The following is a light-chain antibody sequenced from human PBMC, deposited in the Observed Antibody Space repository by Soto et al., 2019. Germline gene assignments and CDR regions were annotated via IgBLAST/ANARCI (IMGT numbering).Light chain of an antibody. CDR2: GNS. CDR3: KSYDSRLSGYVV. J-gene: IGLJ2*01. V-gene: IGLV1-40*01. Sequence: QSVLTQPPSVSGAPGQRVTISCTGSSSNIGAGYDVHWYQQLLGTAPKLLIYGNSNRPSGVPDRFSGSKSGTSASLAITGIKAEDEADYYCKSYDSRLSGYVVFGGGTKLTVL. CDR1: SSNIGAGYD.